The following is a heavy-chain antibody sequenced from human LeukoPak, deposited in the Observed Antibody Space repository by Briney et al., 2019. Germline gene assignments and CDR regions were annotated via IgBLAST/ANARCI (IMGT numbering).Heavy chain of an antibody. V-gene: IGHV3-23*01. CDR1: GFTFSNSA. Sequence: GGSLRLSCAASGFTFSNSAMSWVRQAPGKGLEWVSTLSGSGITTYYADSVKGRFTISRDNSKNTLYLQMNSLRAEDTAVYYCAKGCCGSGSYNWGQGTLVTVSS. CDR3: AKGCCGSGSYN. CDR2: LSGSGITT. J-gene: IGHJ4*02. D-gene: IGHD6-19*01.